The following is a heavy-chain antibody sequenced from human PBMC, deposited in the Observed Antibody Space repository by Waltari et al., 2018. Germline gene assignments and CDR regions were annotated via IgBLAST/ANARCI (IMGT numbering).Heavy chain of an antibody. J-gene: IGHJ6*02. CDR2: IYSGGST. D-gene: IGHD6-13*01. Sequence: LEWVSVIYSGGSTYYADSVKGRFTISRDNSKNTLYLQMNSLRAEDTAVYYCARDRGGKYSSSWYWGNYYYGMDVWGQGTTVTVSS. V-gene: IGHV3-53*05. CDR3: ARDRGGKYSSSWYWGNYYYGMDV.